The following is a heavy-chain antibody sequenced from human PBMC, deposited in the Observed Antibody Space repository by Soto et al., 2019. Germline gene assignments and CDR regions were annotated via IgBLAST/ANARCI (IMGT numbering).Heavy chain of an antibody. Sequence: EVQLLESGGGLVQPGGSLRLSCEASGFALASHAMSWVRQARGKGLEWISSSTNGGGTSYYADSVKGRFTISRDNSKNTLYLQMDSLRGEDAAVYYCAGRGDSLSWYWFDPWGQGTLVIVSS. V-gene: IGHV3-23*01. J-gene: IGHJ5*02. D-gene: IGHD6-13*01. CDR2: STNGGGTS. CDR1: GFALASHA. CDR3: AGRGDSLSWYWFDP.